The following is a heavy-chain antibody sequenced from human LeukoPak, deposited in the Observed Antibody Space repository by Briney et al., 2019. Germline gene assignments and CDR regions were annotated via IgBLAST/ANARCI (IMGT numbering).Heavy chain of an antibody. Sequence: SETLSLTCTVSGGSISSYYWSWIRQPPGKGLEWIGYIYTSGSTNYNPSLKSRVTISVDTSKNQFSLKLSSVTAADTAVYYCARLQTYYDSSGHGAFDIWGQRTMVTVSS. V-gene: IGHV4-4*09. CDR1: GGSISSYY. D-gene: IGHD3-22*01. J-gene: IGHJ3*02. CDR3: ARLQTYYDSSGHGAFDI. CDR2: IYTSGST.